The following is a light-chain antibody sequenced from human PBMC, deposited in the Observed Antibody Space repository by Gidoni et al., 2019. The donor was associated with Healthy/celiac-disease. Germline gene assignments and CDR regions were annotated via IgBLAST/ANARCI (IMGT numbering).Light chain of an antibody. CDR1: QSVLYSSTNKNY. CDR3: QQYYSTPSIT. CDR2: WES. J-gene: IGKJ5*01. V-gene: IGKV4-1*01. Sequence: DIVMTQSPYSLAVSLGERATINCKSSQSVLYSSTNKNYLAWYQQKPGQPPKMLIYWESTREYGVPDRFSGSGSGTDLTLTISSLQAEDVAVYYGQQYYSTPSITFGQGTRLEIK.